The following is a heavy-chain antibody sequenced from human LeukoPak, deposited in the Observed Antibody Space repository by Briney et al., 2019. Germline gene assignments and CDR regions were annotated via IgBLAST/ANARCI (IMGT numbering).Heavy chain of an antibody. J-gene: IGHJ4*02. V-gene: IGHV3-7*03. D-gene: IGHD6-19*01. CDR3: ARVGGWLQVYFDY. CDR2: IREDGSEK. Sequence: GGSLRLSCAASGFTFSSYWMSWVRQAPGKGLEWVANIREDGSEKYYVDSVKGRFTISRDNAKNLLYLQVNSLRAEDTAVYYCARVGGWLQVYFDYWGQGTLVTVSS. CDR1: GFTFSSYW.